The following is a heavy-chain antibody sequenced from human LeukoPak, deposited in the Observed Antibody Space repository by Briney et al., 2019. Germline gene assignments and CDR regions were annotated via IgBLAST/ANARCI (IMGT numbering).Heavy chain of an antibody. J-gene: IGHJ4*02. V-gene: IGHV3-74*01. CDR2: INSDGSWT. CDR1: GFTFSNAW. D-gene: IGHD2-2*01. CDR3: VSFYETY. Sequence: GGSLRLSCAASGFTFSNAWMNWVRQAPGKGLVWVPHINSDGSWTSYADSVKGRFTISKDNAKNTVYLQMNNLRAEDTAVYYCVSFYETYWGRGTLVTVSS.